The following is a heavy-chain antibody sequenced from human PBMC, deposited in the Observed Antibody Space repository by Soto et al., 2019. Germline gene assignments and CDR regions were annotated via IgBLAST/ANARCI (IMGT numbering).Heavy chain of an antibody. CDR3: ALLRYFDCFYGHYYYYYGMDV. CDR2: INSDGSST. D-gene: IGHD3-9*01. CDR1: GFTFSSYW. Sequence: PWGSLRLSCAASGFTFSSYWMHWVRQAPGKGLVWVSRINSDGSSTSYADSGKGRFTISRDNAKNTLYLQMNSLRAEDTAVYYCALLRYFDCFYGHYYYYYGMDVCGQRTTVPVS. V-gene: IGHV3-74*01. J-gene: IGHJ6*02.